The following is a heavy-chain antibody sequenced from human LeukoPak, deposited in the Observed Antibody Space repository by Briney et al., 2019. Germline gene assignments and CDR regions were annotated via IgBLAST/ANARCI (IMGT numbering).Heavy chain of an antibody. V-gene: IGHV4-39*07. CDR1: GVSINNSSYY. Sequence: PSETLSLTCTVSGVSINNSSYYWGWIRQPPGKGLEWIGSIYYSGSTYYNPSLKSRVTISVDTSKSQFSLKLSSVTAADTAVYFCAREVTTIEDNWFDPWGQGTLVTVSS. CDR3: AREVTTIEDNWFDP. CDR2: IYYSGST. D-gene: IGHD5-12*01. J-gene: IGHJ5*02.